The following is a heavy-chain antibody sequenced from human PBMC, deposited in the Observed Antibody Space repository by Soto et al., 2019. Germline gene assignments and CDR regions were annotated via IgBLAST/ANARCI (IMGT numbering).Heavy chain of an antibody. D-gene: IGHD4-17*01. J-gene: IGHJ4*02. Sequence: QVQLVESGGGVVQPGRSLRLSCAASGFTFSDYAMHWVRQAPGKGLEWMALISKDASIKYYADSVKGRFTISRDNSKNTLYLQLNSLRAEDTAVFYCVREDYGRIYFDYWGQGTLVTVSS. CDR1: GFTFSDYA. V-gene: IGHV3-30-3*01. CDR2: ISKDASIK. CDR3: VREDYGRIYFDY.